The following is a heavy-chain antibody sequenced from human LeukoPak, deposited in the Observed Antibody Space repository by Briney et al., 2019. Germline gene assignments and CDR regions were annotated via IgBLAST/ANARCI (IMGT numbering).Heavy chain of an antibody. CDR2: VSYDGNIK. J-gene: IGHJ4*02. CDR3: ARDYMVRD. D-gene: IGHD3-10*01. V-gene: IGHV3-30*04. Sequence: GGSLRLSCAASGFTFSSFAMNGVRQAPGKGLEWVAVVSYDGNIKYYADSVKGRFTISRDNSKNTLYLQMNSLRTEDTAVYFCARDYMVRDWGQGTLVTVSS. CDR1: GFTFSSFA.